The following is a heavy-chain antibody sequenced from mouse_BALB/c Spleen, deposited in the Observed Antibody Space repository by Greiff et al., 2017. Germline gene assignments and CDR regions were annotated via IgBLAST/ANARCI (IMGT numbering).Heavy chain of an antibody. CDR1: GFTFSSFG. CDR2: ISSGSSTI. J-gene: IGHJ3*01. D-gene: IGHD3-2*01. CDR3: ARSRETARATAWFAY. Sequence: EVQLVESGGGLVQPGGSRKLSCAASGFTFSSFGMHWVRQAPEKGLEWVAYISSGSSTIYYADTVKGRFTISRDNPKNTLFLQMTSLRSEDTAMYYCARSRETARATAWFAYWGQGTLVTVSA. V-gene: IGHV5-17*02.